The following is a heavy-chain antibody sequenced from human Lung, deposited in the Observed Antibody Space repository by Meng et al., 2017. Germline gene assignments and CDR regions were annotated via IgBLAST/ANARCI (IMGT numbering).Heavy chain of an antibody. D-gene: IGHD5-12*01. Sequence: ASAKVSCKASGNTFIGYYMLWVRQAPGQGLEWMGWINPNSGGTKYAQKFQGRVTMTRDTSISTAYMELSRLRSDDTAVYYCARDESGYLDWGQGTLVTVSS. CDR3: ARDESGYLD. CDR2: INPNSGGT. J-gene: IGHJ4*02. V-gene: IGHV1-2*02. CDR1: GNTFIGYY.